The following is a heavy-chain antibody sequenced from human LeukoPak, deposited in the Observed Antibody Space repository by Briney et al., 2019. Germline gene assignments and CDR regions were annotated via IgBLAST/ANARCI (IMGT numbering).Heavy chain of an antibody. CDR3: ARGGHRNCDY. J-gene: IGHJ4*02. D-gene: IGHD1-14*01. Sequence: GASVKVSCKASGYTFTSYYMHWVRQAPGQGLEWMGIINPSGGSTFYAQKFQGRLTMTRDTSTSTVYIELSSLRSEDTAVYYCARGGHRNCDYWGQGTLVTVSS. CDR2: INPSGGST. CDR1: GYTFTSYY. V-gene: IGHV1-46*01.